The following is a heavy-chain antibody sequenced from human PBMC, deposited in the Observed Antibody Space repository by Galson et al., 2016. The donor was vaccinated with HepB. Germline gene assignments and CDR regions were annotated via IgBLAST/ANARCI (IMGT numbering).Heavy chain of an antibody. CDR3: ARDGGQQVVRWERLRKVYYYYPMDV. J-gene: IGHJ6*02. V-gene: IGHV3-48*02. D-gene: IGHD6-13*01. CDR2: IGSGSTTI. CDR1: GFTFSTYS. Sequence: SLRLSCAASGFTFSTYSMNWVRQAPGKGLEWVSYIGSGSTTIYYADSVKGRFTISRDNAKNSLYLQMNSLRDDDTAVHYCARDGGQQVVRWERLRKVYYYYPMDVWGQGTMVTGSS.